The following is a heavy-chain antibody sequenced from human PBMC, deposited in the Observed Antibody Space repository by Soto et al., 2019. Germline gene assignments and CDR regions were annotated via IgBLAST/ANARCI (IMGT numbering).Heavy chain of an antibody. CDR3: ARGPYYDLIWNYYYMDV. J-gene: IGHJ6*03. CDR1: GGSISGHY. D-gene: IGHD3-16*01. V-gene: IGHV4-59*08. CDR2: IYYSGST. Sequence: SETLSLTCNVSGGSISGHYWSWVRQTPGKGLEWIGYIYYSGSTNYNPSLKSRVTISVDTSKNHFSLRLTSVTAADTAVYYCARGPYYDLIWNYYYMDVWGKGTTVTDSS.